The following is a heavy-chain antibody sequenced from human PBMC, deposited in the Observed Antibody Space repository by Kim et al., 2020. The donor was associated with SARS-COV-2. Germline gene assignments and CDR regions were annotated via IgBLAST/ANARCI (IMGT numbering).Heavy chain of an antibody. D-gene: IGHD3-22*01. Sequence: ASVKVSCKASGYTFTSYAMHWVRQAPGQRLEWMGWINAGNGNTKYSQKFQGRVTITRDTSASTAYMELSSLRSEDTAVYYCARDMNYYDSSGYLYWYFDLWGRGTLVTVSS. CDR2: INAGNGNT. CDR1: GYTFTSYA. V-gene: IGHV1-3*01. CDR3: ARDMNYYDSSGYLYWYFDL. J-gene: IGHJ2*01.